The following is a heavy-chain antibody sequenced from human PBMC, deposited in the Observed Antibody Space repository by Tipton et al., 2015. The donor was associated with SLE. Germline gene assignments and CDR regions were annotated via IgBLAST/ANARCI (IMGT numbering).Heavy chain of an antibody. D-gene: IGHD3-22*01. J-gene: IGHJ4*02. CDR3: ARNGFYSLDC. Sequence: GSLRLSCAVSSGSISSSDWWSWVRQPPGKGLEWIGEIYRSGSATYNPSLKSRVTISMDKSKDQFSLNLASVTPADTAVYYCARNGFYSLDCWGQGTLVTVSS. V-gene: IGHV4-4*02. CDR1: SGSISSSDW. CDR2: IYRSGSA.